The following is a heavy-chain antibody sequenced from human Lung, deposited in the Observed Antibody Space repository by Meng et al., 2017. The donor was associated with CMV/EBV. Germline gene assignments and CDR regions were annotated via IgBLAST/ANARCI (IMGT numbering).Heavy chain of an antibody. J-gene: IGHJ6*02. Sequence: SCAVSGGSISSSNWWSWVRQPPGKGLEWIGEIYHSGSTNHNPSLKSRVTISVDKSKNQFSLKLSSVTAADTAVYYCAREKTYYYGSGSPHYYYYGMDVWGQGXTVTVS. CDR2: IYHSGST. V-gene: IGHV4-4*02. CDR1: GGSISSSNW. D-gene: IGHD3-10*01. CDR3: AREKTYYYGSGSPHYYYYGMDV.